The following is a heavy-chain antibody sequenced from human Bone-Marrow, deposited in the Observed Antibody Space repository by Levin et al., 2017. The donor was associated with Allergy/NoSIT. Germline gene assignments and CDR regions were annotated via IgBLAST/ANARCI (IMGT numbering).Heavy chain of an antibody. CDR3: ARYCSGGSCYDRFDY. CDR2: INHSGST. CDR1: GGSFSGYY. V-gene: IGHV4-34*01. D-gene: IGHD2-15*01. J-gene: IGHJ4*02. Sequence: SSQTLSLTCAVYGGSFSGYYWSWIRQPPGKGLEWIGEINHSGSTNYNPSLKSRVTISVDTSKNQFSLKLSSVTAADTAVYYCARYCSGGSCYDRFDYWGQGTLVTVSS.